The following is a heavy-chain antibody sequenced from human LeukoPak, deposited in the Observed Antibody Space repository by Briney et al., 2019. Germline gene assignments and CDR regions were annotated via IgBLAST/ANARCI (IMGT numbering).Heavy chain of an antibody. CDR3: ARAAYSSTWYSRYFDL. CDR2: IGTAGEI. V-gene: IGHV3-13*01. J-gene: IGHJ2*01. Sequence: PGGSLRLSCAASGFTFSSYDIHWVRQATGKGLEWVSGIGTAGEIYYPGSVKGRFTISRENAKNSLYLQMNSLRAGDTVVYYCARAAYSSTWYSRYFDLWGRGTLVTVSS. D-gene: IGHD6-13*01. CDR1: GFTFSSYD.